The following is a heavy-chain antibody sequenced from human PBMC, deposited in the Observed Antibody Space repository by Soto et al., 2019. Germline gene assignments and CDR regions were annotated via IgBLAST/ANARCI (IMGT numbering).Heavy chain of an antibody. CDR3: ARVRRVDTAMVAFDY. CDR2: INPSGGST. D-gene: IGHD5-18*01. J-gene: IGHJ4*02. Sequence: ASLKVSCKASGYTFTSYYMHWVRQAPGQGLEWMGIINPSGGSTSYAQKFQGRVTMTRDTSTSTVYMELSSLRSEDTAVYYCARVRRVDTAMVAFDYWGQGTLVTVSS. V-gene: IGHV1-46*01. CDR1: GYTFTSYY.